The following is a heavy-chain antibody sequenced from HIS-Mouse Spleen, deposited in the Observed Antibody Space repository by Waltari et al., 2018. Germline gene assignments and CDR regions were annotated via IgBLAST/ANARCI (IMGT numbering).Heavy chain of an antibody. J-gene: IGHJ2*01. V-gene: IGHV4-39*07. CDR3: AREIPYSSSWYDWYFDL. CDR1: GGSISRSSYS. D-gene: IGHD6-13*01. CDR2: IYYSGST. Sequence: QLQLQESGPRLVKPSETLSLTCTVSGGSISRSSYSWGWIRQPPGKGLEWSGSIYYSGSTYYNPSLKSRVTISVDTSKNQFSLKLSSVTAADTAVYYCAREIPYSSSWYDWYFDLWGRGTLVTVSS.